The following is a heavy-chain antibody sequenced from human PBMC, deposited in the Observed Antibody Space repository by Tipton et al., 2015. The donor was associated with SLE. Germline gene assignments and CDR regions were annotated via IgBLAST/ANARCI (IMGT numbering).Heavy chain of an antibody. V-gene: IGHV4-34*01. CDR3: ARAGGGDSNWFDP. Sequence: TLSLTCAVHDGSLSNYYWSWFRRPPGRGPEWIGEITRRGKTNYNPSLKSRVTISVDTSKNQFSLKLSSVTAADTAVYYCARAGGGDSNWFDPWGQGTLVTVSS. D-gene: IGHD2-21*01. CDR1: DGSLSNYY. J-gene: IGHJ5*02. CDR2: ITRRGKT.